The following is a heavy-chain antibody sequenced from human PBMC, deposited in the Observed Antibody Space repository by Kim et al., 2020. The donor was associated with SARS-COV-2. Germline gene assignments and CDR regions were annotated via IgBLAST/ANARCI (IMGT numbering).Heavy chain of an antibody. V-gene: IGHV1-69*13. D-gene: IGHD3-22*01. CDR1: GGTFNSYA. CDR2: IIPIVDTA. J-gene: IGHJ4*01. CDR3: ARGRFDADSSGYYLGYYF. Sequence: SVKVSCKASGGTFNSYAISWVRQAPGQGLEWMGGIIPIVDTANYAQKFQGRVSITADESTTTVYMDLSSLKYEDTAVYYCARGRFDADSSGYYLGYYF.